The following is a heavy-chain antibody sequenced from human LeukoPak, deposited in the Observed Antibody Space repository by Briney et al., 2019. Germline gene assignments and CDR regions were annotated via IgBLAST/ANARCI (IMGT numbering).Heavy chain of an antibody. CDR2: IWFDGSNK. D-gene: IGHD3-10*01. J-gene: IGHJ6*02. V-gene: IGHV3-33*01. CDR3: ARANYGSGSNYYYGLDV. CDR1: GFTFSIYG. Sequence: GGSLRLSCGASGFTFSIYGMHWVRQAPGKGPEWVAVIWFDGSNKYYADSVRGRFTISRDNSKNTLYLQINSLRAEDTAVYYCARANYGSGSNYYYGLDVWGQGTTVTVSS.